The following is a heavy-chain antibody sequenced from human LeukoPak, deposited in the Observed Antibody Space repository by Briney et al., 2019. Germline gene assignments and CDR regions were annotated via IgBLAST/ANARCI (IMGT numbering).Heavy chain of an antibody. CDR3: TKRSAVGSGGKDAFDI. D-gene: IGHD3-10*01. CDR1: GYTFTSYD. Sequence: ASVKVSCKASGYTFTSYDINWVRQATGQGLEWMGWMNPNSGNTGYAQKFQGRVTMTGNTSISTAYMELSSLKSEDTAVYYCTKRSAVGSGGKDAFDIWGQGTMVSVSS. J-gene: IGHJ3*02. CDR2: MNPNSGNT. V-gene: IGHV1-8*01.